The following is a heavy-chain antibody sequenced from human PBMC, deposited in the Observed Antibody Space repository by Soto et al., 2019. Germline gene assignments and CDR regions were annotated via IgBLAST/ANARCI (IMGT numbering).Heavy chain of an antibody. CDR3: ARASGAFDI. D-gene: IGHD3-3*01. CDR2: INTGNGNT. CDR1: GYKFTSYA. J-gene: IGHJ3*02. V-gene: IGHV1-3*04. Sequence: QVQLVQSGAEVKKPGASVKISCKTSGYKFTSYAMHWVRQAPGQRLEWMGWINTGNGNTKYSQKFQDRVTITMDTSASTAYTELSSLRSEDTAVYYCARASGAFDIWGQGTMVTVSS.